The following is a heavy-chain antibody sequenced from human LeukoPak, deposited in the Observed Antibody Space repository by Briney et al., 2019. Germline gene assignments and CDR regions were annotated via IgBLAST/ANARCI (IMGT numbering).Heavy chain of an antibody. V-gene: IGHV4-30-4*01. J-gene: IGHJ3*02. CDR1: GGSISSGDYY. CDR3: ARSIADDAFDI. Sequence: SETLSLTCTVSGGSISSGDYYWSWIRQPPGKGLEWIGYIYYSGSTYYNPSLKSRVTISVDTSKNQLSLKLSSVTAADTAVYYCARSIADDAFDIWGQGTMVTVSS. D-gene: IGHD6-13*01. CDR2: IYYSGST.